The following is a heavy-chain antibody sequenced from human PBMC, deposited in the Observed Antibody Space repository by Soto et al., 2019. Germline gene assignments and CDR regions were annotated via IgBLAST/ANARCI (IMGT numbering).Heavy chain of an antibody. CDR2: MNPKSGYT. J-gene: IGHJ4*02. CDR1: GYTFSNYD. Sequence: QVQLVQSGAEVKKPGTSVRISCKTSGYTFSNYDINWVRQAAGQGREWMGWMNPKSGYTGSARNFQGRVNMTRDTSMTTAYMELSSLRSEDTGMYYCARGLGSVDFWGQGTLVTVAS. D-gene: IGHD1-26*01. CDR3: ARGLGSVDF. V-gene: IGHV1-8*01.